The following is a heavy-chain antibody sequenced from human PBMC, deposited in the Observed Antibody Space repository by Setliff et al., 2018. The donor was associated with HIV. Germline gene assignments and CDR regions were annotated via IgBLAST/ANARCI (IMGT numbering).Heavy chain of an antibody. J-gene: IGHJ3*02. CDR1: GYSISSGYS. CDR2: IYHGGTT. V-gene: IGHV4-38-2*01. CDR3: ARLIPSGIAVAFGDFDI. Sequence: SETLSLTCAVSGYSISSGYSWAWIRQPPGKGLEWIGSIYHGGTTYYNPSLKSRSTISEDTSKNQFSLRLSFVTAADTAVYYCARLIPSGIAVAFGDFDIWGQGTMVTVSS. D-gene: IGHD6-19*01.